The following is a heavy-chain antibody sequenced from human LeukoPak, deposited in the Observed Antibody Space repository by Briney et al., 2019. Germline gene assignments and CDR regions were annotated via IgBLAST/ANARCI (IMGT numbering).Heavy chain of an antibody. D-gene: IGHD3-10*01. J-gene: IGHJ4*02. CDR3: ARAGSGNWGLDY. CDR2: IYYSGST. CDR1: AASISNGDYY. V-gene: IGHV4-30-4*08. Sequence: SETLSLTCSVSAASISNGDYYWSWLRQPPGKGLEWIGYIYYSGSTYFNPSLKSRVTMSMDTSKNQFSLKLTSVTAADTAVYYCARAGSGNWGLDYWGQGTLVTVSS.